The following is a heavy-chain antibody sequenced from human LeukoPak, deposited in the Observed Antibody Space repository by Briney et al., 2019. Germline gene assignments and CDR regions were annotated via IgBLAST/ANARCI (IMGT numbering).Heavy chain of an antibody. D-gene: IGHD3-22*01. Sequence: PGGSLRLSCAASGFTFSSYAMSWVRQAPGKGLEWVSAISGSGGITYYADSVKGRFTISRDNSKNTLYLQMDSLRAEDTAGYYCAKHMYFESSGSNPIDYWGQGTLVTVSS. J-gene: IGHJ4*02. CDR3: AKHMYFESSGSNPIDY. CDR2: ISGSGGIT. V-gene: IGHV3-23*01. CDR1: GFTFSSYA.